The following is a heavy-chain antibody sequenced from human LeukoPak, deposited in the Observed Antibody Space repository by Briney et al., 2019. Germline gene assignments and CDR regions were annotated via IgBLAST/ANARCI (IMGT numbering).Heavy chain of an antibody. CDR1: GFTFSSYG. Sequence: GGSLRLSCAASGFTFSSYGMHWVRQAPGKGLEWVAVISYDGSNKYYADSVKGRFTNSRDNAKNTVYVQMNSLRADDTAVYYCATEGFVYCYHAIDIWGQGTIVTVSS. V-gene: IGHV3-30*03. D-gene: IGHD3-16*02. J-gene: IGHJ3*02. CDR3: ATEGFVYCYHAIDI. CDR2: ISYDGSNK.